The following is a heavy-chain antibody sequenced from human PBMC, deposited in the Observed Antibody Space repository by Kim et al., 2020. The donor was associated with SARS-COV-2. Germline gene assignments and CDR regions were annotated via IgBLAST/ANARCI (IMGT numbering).Heavy chain of an antibody. CDR1: GYSFTSYW. CDR3: ARLDCSGGSCYRFDY. V-gene: IGHV5-51*01. J-gene: IGHJ4*02. D-gene: IGHD2-15*01. Sequence: GESLKISCKGSGYSFTSYWIGWVRQMPGKGLEWMGIIYPGDSDTRYSPSFQGQVTISADKSISTAYLQWSSLKASDTAMYYCARLDCSGGSCYRFDYWGQGTLVTVSS. CDR2: IYPGDSDT.